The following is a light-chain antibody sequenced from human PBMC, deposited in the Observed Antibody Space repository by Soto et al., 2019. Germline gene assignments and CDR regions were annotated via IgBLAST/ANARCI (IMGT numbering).Light chain of an antibody. CDR2: GAS. J-gene: IGKJ1*01. CDR1: QSVSSN. Sequence: IVMSQSLATLSVKKRERATLSCRASQSVSSNLAWYQQKPGQAPRLLIYGASTRATGVPARFSGSGSGTEFTLTISSLQSEDFAVYYCQQYNNWPWTFGQGTKVDNK. V-gene: IGKV3-15*01. CDR3: QQYNNWPWT.